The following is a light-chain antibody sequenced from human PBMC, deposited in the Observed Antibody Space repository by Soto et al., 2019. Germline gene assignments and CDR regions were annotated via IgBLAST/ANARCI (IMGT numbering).Light chain of an antibody. Sequence: EIVLTQSPATLSAFPGDRVTLSCRASQALNTRVAWYQQKPGQAPRLLISDASTRATGIPARFSGSRSGTDFTLTISSVEPEDFAMYYCHQRNQFGQGTRLEIK. CDR3: HQRNQ. V-gene: IGKV3D-11*03. J-gene: IGKJ5*01. CDR2: DAS. CDR1: QALNTR.